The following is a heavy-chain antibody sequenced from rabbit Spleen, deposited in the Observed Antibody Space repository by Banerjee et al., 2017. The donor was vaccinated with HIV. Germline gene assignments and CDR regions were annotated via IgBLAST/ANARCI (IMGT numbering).Heavy chain of an antibody. Sequence: QSLEESGGDLVKPGGTLTLTCTASGFSFSGSYWICWVRQAPGKGLELIACIYTTSNGAYYASWAKGRFTISKTSSTTVTLQMTSLTAADTATYFCVRGASSSGYYSLWGQGTLVTVS. J-gene: IGHJ3*01. CDR3: VRGASSSGYYSL. V-gene: IGHV1S40*01. D-gene: IGHD1-1*01. CDR1: GFSFSGSYW. CDR2: IYTTSNGA.